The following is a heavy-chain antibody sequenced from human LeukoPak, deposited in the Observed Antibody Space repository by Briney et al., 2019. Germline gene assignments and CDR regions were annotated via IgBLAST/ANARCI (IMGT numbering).Heavy chain of an antibody. Sequence: SGGSLRLSCAASGFTFSSYAMSWVRQAPGKGLAWVSTISGGSGSAYCADSVKGRFTIFRDNSKNTLYLQMNSLRAEDTAVYYCARGPQGPYGDYRDWGQGTLVTVSS. CDR2: ISGGSGSA. J-gene: IGHJ4*02. CDR1: GFTFSSYA. V-gene: IGHV3-23*01. D-gene: IGHD4-17*01. CDR3: ARGPQGPYGDYRD.